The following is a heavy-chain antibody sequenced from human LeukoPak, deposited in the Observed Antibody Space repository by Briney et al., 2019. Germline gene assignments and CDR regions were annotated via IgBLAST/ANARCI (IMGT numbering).Heavy chain of an antibody. CDR1: GFTFSSYG. J-gene: IGHJ5*02. D-gene: IGHD4-17*01. CDR2: ISYDGSNK. V-gene: IGHV3-30*18. CDR3: AKASTATVTTPSGFDP. Sequence: PGGSLRLSCAASGFTFSSYGMHWVRHAPGKGLEGVAVISYDGSNKYYADSVEGRFTISRDNSKNTLYLQMNSLRAEDTAVYYCAKASTATVTTPSGFDPWGQGTLVTVSS.